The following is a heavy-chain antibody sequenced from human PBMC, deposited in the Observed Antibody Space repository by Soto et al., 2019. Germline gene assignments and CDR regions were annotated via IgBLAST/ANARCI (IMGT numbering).Heavy chain of an antibody. CDR2: IIPIFGTA. V-gene: IGHV1-69*13. CDR1: GGTLSSYA. Sequence: SVKVSCKHSGGTLSSYAISWVRQAPGQGLEWMGGIIPIFGTANYAQKFQGRVTITADESTSTAYMELSSLRSEDPAVYYCAREGPSVVPVWNNWFDPWGQGTLVTVSS. D-gene: IGHD2-2*01. J-gene: IGHJ5*02. CDR3: AREGPSVVPVWNNWFDP.